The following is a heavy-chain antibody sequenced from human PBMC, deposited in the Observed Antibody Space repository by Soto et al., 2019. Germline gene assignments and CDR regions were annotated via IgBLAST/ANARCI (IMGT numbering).Heavy chain of an antibody. CDR1: GYTFTSYG. V-gene: IGHV1-18*04. J-gene: IGHJ4*02. Sequence: QVQLVQSGAEVKQPGASVKVSCKGSGYTFTSYGISWVRQAPGQGLEWMGWIDVNTNYAQKFQGRVTTTIDTSTSTAYLELRSLRSDDTAVYYCARESMSYDYSNLRYWGQGTQVTVSS. D-gene: IGHD4-4*01. CDR2: IDVNT. CDR3: ARESMSYDYSNLRY.